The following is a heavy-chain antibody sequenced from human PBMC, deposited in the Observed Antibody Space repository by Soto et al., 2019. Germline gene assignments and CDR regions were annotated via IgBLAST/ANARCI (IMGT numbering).Heavy chain of an antibody. Sequence: EVHLLESGGGLIQPGGSLRPSCGASGFTFGTYGMGWVRQAPGKGLEWVSIITGGNTYYAASVKGRFTISRDNSKNTLYLQMSSLRAEDTALYYCAKDKERGGYDSDFDSWGQGTLVTVSS. CDR2: ITGGNT. J-gene: IGHJ4*02. CDR1: GFTFGTYG. V-gene: IGHV3-23*01. CDR3: AKDKERGGYDSDFDS. D-gene: IGHD3-3*01.